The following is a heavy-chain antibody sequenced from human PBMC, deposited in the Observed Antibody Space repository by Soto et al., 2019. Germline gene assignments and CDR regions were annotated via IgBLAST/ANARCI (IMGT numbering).Heavy chain of an antibody. Sequence: GGSLRLSCAASGFSFSSYAMSWVRQAPGKGLEWVSAISGSGGSTYYADSVKGRFTISRDNSKNTLYLQMNSLRAEDTAVYYCAKVPYYYDSSGLDYWGQGTLVTVSS. CDR2: ISGSGGST. CDR3: AKVPYYYDSSGLDY. D-gene: IGHD3-22*01. V-gene: IGHV3-23*01. J-gene: IGHJ4*02. CDR1: GFSFSSYA.